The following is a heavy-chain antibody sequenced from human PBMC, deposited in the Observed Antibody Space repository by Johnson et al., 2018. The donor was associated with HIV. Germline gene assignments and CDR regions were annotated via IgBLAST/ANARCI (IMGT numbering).Heavy chain of an antibody. D-gene: IGHD3-22*01. J-gene: IGHJ3*02. V-gene: IGHV3-66*01. Sequence: EVQLVESGGGLVQPGGSLRLSCAASGFTVSNNYMSWVRQAPGKGLEWVSLIYSDGSTYYADSVKGRFTISRDNSRNTLYLQMNSLRAEDTAVYYCATDMRGYGGDGAFDIWGQGTMVTVSS. CDR1: GFTVSNNY. CDR3: ATDMRGYGGDGAFDI. CDR2: IYSDGST.